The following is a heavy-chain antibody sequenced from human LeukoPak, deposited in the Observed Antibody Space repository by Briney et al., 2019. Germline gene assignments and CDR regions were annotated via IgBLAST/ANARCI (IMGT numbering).Heavy chain of an antibody. D-gene: IGHD6-13*01. CDR2: ISSSSSTK. CDR3: AREEPPRGQQHAFDI. Sequence: GGSLRLSCAASGFTFSSYSMNWVRQAPGKGLEWVSYISSSSSTKYYADSVKGRFTISRDNAKNSLYLQMNSLRAEDTAVYYCAREEPPRGQQHAFDIWGQGTMVTVSS. V-gene: IGHV3-48*04. J-gene: IGHJ3*02. CDR1: GFTFSSYS.